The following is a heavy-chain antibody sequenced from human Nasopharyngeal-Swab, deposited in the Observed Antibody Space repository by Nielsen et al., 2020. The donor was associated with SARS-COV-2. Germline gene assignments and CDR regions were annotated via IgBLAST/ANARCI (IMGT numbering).Heavy chain of an antibody. V-gene: IGHV3-23*01. CDR1: GFTFSSYA. Sequence: GGSLRLSCAASGFTFSSYAVSWVRQAPGKGLEWVSAISGSGGSTYYADSVKGRFTISRDNSKNTLYLQMNSLRAEDTAVYYCAKDYGLYCSSTSCPDDAFDIWGQGTMVTVSS. D-gene: IGHD2-2*01. CDR2: ISGSGGST. J-gene: IGHJ3*02. CDR3: AKDYGLYCSSTSCPDDAFDI.